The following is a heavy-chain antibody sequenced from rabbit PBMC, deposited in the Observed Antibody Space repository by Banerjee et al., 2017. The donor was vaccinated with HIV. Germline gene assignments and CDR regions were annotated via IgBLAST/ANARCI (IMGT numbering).Heavy chain of an antibody. CDR1: GFSFSSSYW. Sequence: EESGGGLVQPEGSLTLTCTASGFSFSSSYWICWVRRAPGKGLELIACIDAGSYGSTYYASWAKGRFTISKTSSTTVTLQMTSLTAADTATYFCARGGDAGYGYAGFKLWGQGTLVTVS. CDR3: ARGGDAGYGYAGFKL. J-gene: IGHJ4*01. V-gene: IGHV1S45*01. D-gene: IGHD6-1*01. CDR2: IDAGSYGST.